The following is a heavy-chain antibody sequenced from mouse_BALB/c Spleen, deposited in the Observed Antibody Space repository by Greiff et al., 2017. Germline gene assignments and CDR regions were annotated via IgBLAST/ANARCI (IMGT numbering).Heavy chain of an antibody. CDR3: ARGIYYYGSSYYFDY. CDR1: GFSLTSYG. D-gene: IGHD1-1*01. V-gene: IGHV2-9*02. Sequence: VQLKESGPGLVAPSQSLSITCTVSGFSLTSYGVHWVRQPPGKGLEWLGVIWAGGSTNYNSALMSRLSISKDNSKSQVFLKMNSLQTDDTAMYYCARGIYYYGSSYYFDYWGQGTTLTVSS. CDR2: IWAGGST. J-gene: IGHJ2*01.